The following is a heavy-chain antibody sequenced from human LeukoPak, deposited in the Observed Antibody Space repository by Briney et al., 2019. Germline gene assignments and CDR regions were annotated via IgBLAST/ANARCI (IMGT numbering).Heavy chain of an antibody. Sequence: ASVKVSCKASGYTFTGYYMHWVRQAPGQGLEWMGWINPNSGGTNYAHKFQGRVTTTRDTTIKNTHMQQSIHRTADTPVDYLSRGSDIVTGLFVYGGEGTLDTVS. CDR1: GYTFTGYY. CDR3: SRGSDIVTGLFVY. V-gene: IGHV1-2*02. J-gene: IGHJ4*02. D-gene: IGHD3-9*01. CDR2: INPNSGGT.